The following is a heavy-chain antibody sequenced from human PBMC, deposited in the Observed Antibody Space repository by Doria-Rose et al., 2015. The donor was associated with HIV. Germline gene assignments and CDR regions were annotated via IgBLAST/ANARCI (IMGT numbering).Heavy chain of an antibody. V-gene: IGHV4-4*09. Sequence: QVQLRESGPGLVQPSETLSLTCTVSGSSINNYYWNWIRQPPGMGLEWIGYIHTSANTNYNPSLKSRVAISVDTSRSQFSLKLSSMTAADTAVYYCARSLRRASSHFDLWGQGFLVTVSS. CDR2: IHTSANT. CDR3: ARSLRRASSHFDL. J-gene: IGHJ4*02. CDR1: GSSINNYY.